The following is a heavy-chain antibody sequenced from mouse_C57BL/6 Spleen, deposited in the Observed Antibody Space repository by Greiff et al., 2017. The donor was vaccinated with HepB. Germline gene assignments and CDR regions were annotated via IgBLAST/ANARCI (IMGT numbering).Heavy chain of an antibody. V-gene: IGHV3-6*01. CDR1: GYSITSGYY. CDR3: AIGYSNYYFDY. Sequence: ESGPGLVKPSQSLSLTCSVTGYSITSGYYWNWIRQFPGNKLEWMGYISYDGSNNYNPSLKNRISITRDTSKNQFFLKLNSVTTEDTATYYCAIGYSNYYFDYWGQGTTLTVSS. J-gene: IGHJ2*01. D-gene: IGHD2-5*01. CDR2: ISYDGSN.